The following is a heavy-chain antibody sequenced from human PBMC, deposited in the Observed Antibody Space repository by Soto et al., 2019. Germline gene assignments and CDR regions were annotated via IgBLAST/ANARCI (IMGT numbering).Heavy chain of an antibody. D-gene: IGHD3-22*01. CDR3: ARIRRTFYYDTSGYNDY. J-gene: IGHJ4*02. V-gene: IGHV2-26*03. CDR2: FFSDDEK. CDR1: GFSLTNVRMG. Sequence: QVTLKESGPVLVKPTETLTLTCTISGFSLTNVRMGVSWIRQPPGRALEWLAHFFSDDEKSYNPSLKNRLTISKDTSKSQVVLTMTNMDPVDTATYYCARIRRTFYYDTSGYNDYWGQGTLVTVST.